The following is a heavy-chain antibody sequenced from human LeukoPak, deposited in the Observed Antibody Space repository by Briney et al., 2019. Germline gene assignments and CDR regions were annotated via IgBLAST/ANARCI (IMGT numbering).Heavy chain of an antibody. Sequence: GGSLRLSCAASGFPFSSYAMSWVRQAPGKGLEWVSAISGSGGSTYYADSVKGRFTIFRDNSKNTLYLQMNSLRAEDTAVYYCAKDPSYYYDSSGYYPWYFDYWGQGTLVTVSS. J-gene: IGHJ4*02. CDR1: GFPFSSYA. CDR3: AKDPSYYYDSSGYYPWYFDY. D-gene: IGHD3-22*01. V-gene: IGHV3-23*01. CDR2: ISGSGGST.